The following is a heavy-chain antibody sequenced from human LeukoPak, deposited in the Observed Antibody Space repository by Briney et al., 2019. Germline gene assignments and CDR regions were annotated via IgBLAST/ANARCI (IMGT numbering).Heavy chain of an antibody. V-gene: IGHV3-23*01. CDR2: LTDSGGTT. D-gene: IGHD5-24*01. Sequence: GGSLRLSCVASGFTFSNYAMGWVRQAPGKRPEWVSSLTDSGGTTYYVDPVKGRFAISRDNSKNTLYLHMNSLRAEDTAVYYCAKKRDAFDIWGQGTVVTVSS. CDR3: AKKRDAFDI. J-gene: IGHJ3*02. CDR1: GFTFSNYA.